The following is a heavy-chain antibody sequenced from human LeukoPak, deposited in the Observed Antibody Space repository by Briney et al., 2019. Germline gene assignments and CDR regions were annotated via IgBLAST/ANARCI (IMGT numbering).Heavy chain of an antibody. D-gene: IGHD2-8*01. CDR2: IYQSGST. CDR3: ARVTSRLGVCDY. CDR1: GYSISSGYY. Sequence: PSETLSLTCTVSGYSISSGYYWGWIRQSPGKGLEWIGSIYQSGSTYYNPSLKSRVTISVDTSKNQFSLKLRSVTAADTAVYYCARVTSRLGVCDYWGQGSLVTVSS. V-gene: IGHV4-38-2*02. J-gene: IGHJ4*02.